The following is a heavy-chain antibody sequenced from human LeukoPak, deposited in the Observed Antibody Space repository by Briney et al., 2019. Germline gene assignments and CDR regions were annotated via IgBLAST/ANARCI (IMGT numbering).Heavy chain of an antibody. CDR3: ARGQGYTSYYYYYGMDV. D-gene: IGHD5-12*01. J-gene: IGHJ6*02. CDR1: GGSISSYY. Sequence: SETLSLTCTVSGGSISSYYWSWIRQPAGKGLEWIGRIYTSGSTNYNPSLKSRVTMSVDTSKNQFSLKLSSVTAADTAVYYCARGQGYTSYYYYYGMDVWGQGTTVTVSS. V-gene: IGHV4-4*07. CDR2: IYTSGST.